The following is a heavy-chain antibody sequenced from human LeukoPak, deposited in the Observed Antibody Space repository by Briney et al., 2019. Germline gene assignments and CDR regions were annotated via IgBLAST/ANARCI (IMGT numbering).Heavy chain of an antibody. D-gene: IGHD3-22*01. Sequence: ASVKVSCKASGCTFTSYYMHWVRQAPGQGLEWMGIINPSGGSTSYAQKFQGRVTITTDESTSTAYMELSSLRSEDTAVYYCARYDSSGYDAFDIWGQGTMVTVSS. CDR2: INPSGGST. V-gene: IGHV1-46*01. CDR1: GCTFTSYY. J-gene: IGHJ3*02. CDR3: ARYDSSGYDAFDI.